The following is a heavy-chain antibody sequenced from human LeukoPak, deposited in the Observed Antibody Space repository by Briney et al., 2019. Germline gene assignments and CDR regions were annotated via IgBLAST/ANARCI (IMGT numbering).Heavy chain of an antibody. CDR1: GFAFSRYA. J-gene: IGHJ5*02. V-gene: IGHV3-64D*06. CDR2: DRGNGGST. D-gene: IGHD3-10*01. Sequence: GGSLRLSCSASGFAFSRYAMYWVRQAPGKGLEYVSADRGNGGSTYYADSVKGRFTISRDNSKNTLYLQMSSLRAEDTAVYYCVKAVYYGSGSYPLFDPWGQGTLVTVSS. CDR3: VKAVYYGSGSYPLFDP.